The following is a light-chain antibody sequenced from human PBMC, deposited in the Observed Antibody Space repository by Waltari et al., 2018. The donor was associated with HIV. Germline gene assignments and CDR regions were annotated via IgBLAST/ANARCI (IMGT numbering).Light chain of an antibody. CDR2: TAT. J-gene: IGKJ3*01. Sequence: DIRMTQSPSSLSASIGDRVTITCRASQNINNFLNWYQQKPGKAPNIVIYTATTLQSGVPSRFNCSGSGTDFALTISSLQREDFATYFCQQSYSSPTFGPGTTVDIK. CDR1: QNINNF. V-gene: IGKV1-39*01. CDR3: QQSYSSPT.